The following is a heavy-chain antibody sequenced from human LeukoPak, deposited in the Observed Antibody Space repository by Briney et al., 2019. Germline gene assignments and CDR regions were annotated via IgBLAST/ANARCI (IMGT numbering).Heavy chain of an antibody. D-gene: IGHD2-21*02. CDR1: GFAFSAYA. CDR3: AKGGAAMTDAPHGDVVTTTLDGFDI. CDR2: VSGSGGRT. V-gene: IGHV3-23*01. J-gene: IGHJ3*02. Sequence: LSAGSLRLSCVASGFAFSAYALSWVRHTPGKGLEWVSTVSGSGGRTFYADSVKVRFTISRDNSKKTVSLQINSLRVDDTAVYYCAKGGAAMTDAPHGDVVTTTLDGFDIWGQGSMVTVSS.